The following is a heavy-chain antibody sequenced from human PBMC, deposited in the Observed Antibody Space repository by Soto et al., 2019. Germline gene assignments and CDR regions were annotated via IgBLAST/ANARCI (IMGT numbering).Heavy chain of an antibody. Sequence: SWTLSLTCTVSGDPLKNHYRACILHSPGTGLEWIGNIYDSGSTNYSPALKSRVSMSVDTSKNLFSLRMNSVTAADTAVYYPARASMVPVDYFDFWGQGTVVTVSS. CDR3: ARASMVPVDYFDF. J-gene: IGHJ4*02. CDR2: IYDSGST. D-gene: IGHD3-10*01. V-gene: IGHV4-59*11. CDR1: GDPLKNHY.